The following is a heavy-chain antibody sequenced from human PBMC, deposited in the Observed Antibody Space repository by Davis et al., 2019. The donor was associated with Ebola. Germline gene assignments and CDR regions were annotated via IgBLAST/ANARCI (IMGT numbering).Heavy chain of an antibody. CDR1: GFTFSTYW. CDR2: IKEDGSNK. J-gene: IGHJ4*01. CDR3: ARDTTVAGGGQNY. Sequence: PGGSLRLSCAASGFTFSTYWMSWVRQAPGKGPEWVANIKEDGSNKYYVESVKGRFTISRENAKNSLYLQMSSLRVEDTAVYYCARDTTVAGGGQNYWGHGTLVTVSA. V-gene: IGHV3-7*01. D-gene: IGHD6-13*01.